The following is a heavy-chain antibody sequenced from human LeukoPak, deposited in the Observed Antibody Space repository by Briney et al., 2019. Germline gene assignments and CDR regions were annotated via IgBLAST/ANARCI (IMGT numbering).Heavy chain of an antibody. J-gene: IGHJ6*02. V-gene: IGHV3-33*01. CDR3: ARERIQLWSLYYYGMDV. CDR2: IWYDGSNK. Sequence: GGSLRLSCAASGFTFSSYGMHWVRQAPGKGLEWVAVIWYDGSNKYYADSVKGRFTISRDNSKNTLYLQMNSLRAEDTAAYYCARERIQLWSLYYYGMDVWGQGTTVTVSS. CDR1: GFTFSSYG. D-gene: IGHD5-18*01.